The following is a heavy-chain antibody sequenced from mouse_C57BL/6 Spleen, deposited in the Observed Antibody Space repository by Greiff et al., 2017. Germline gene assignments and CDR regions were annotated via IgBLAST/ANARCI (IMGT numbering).Heavy chain of an antibody. CDR3: ARGAMDY. CDR2: INPNNGGT. Sequence: EVQLQQSGPELVKPGASVKISCKASGYTFTDYYMNWVKQSHGKSLEWIGDINPNNGGTSYNQKFKGKATLTVDKSSSTAYMELRSLTSEDSAVYYCARGAMDYWGQGTAGTVSS. V-gene: IGHV1-26*01. J-gene: IGHJ4*01. CDR1: GYTFTDYY.